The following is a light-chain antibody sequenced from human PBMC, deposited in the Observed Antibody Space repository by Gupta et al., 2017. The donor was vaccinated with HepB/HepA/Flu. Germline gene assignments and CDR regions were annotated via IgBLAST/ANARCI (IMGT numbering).Light chain of an antibody. CDR3: QQSYSTPRT. V-gene: IGKV1-39*01. CDR1: QSISSY. CDR2: AAS. J-gene: IGKJ1*01. Sequence: DIQMTQSASSLSASVGERVTITCRASQSISSYLNWYQQKPGKAPKLLIYAASSLQSGVPSRFSGSGSGTDFTLTISSLQPEDFATYYCQQSYSTPRTFGQGTKVEIK.